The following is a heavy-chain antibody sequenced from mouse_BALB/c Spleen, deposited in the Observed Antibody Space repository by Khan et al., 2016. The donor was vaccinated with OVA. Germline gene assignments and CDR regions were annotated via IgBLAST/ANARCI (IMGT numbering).Heavy chain of an antibody. V-gene: IGHV2-9*02. D-gene: IGHD1-3*01. CDR2: IWAGGRT. CDR3: ARLEDI. Sequence: VQLQESGPGLVAPSQSLSITCTVSGFSLTSYGVHWVRQPPGKGMEWLGVIWAGGRTNYNSALMSRMSISQDNSKRQVFFKMNSLPSVDTAIYYCARLEDIWGQGTTLTVSS. CDR1: GFSLTSYG. J-gene: IGHJ2*01.